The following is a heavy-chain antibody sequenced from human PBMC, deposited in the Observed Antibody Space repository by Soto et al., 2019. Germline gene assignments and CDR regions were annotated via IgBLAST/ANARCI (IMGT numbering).Heavy chain of an antibody. D-gene: IGHD5-12*01. J-gene: IGHJ4*02. CDR3: ARRIVATETFDY. CDR2: ISYSGST. V-gene: IGHV4-39*01. Sequence: TSETLSLTCTVSGGPISSDSYYWGWIRQSPEKGLEWIASISYSGSTYYNPTLKSRLIISVDTSKNQFSLTVTSVTAADTAVYYCARRIVATETFDYWGQGTLVTVSS. CDR1: GGPISSDSYY.